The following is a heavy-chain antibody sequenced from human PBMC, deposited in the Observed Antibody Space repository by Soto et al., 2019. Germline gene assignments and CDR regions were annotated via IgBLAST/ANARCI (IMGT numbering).Heavy chain of an antibody. J-gene: IGHJ5*02. CDR3: ARVLARVVPAAIPDWFDP. Sequence: SETLCVACTFSVGSISSGGYDWSWIRQHPGKGLEWIGYIYYSGSTYYNPSLKSRVTISVDTSKNQFSLKLSSVTAADTAVYYCARVLARVVPAAIPDWFDPWGQGTLVTVSS. V-gene: IGHV4-31*03. D-gene: IGHD2-2*02. CDR1: VGSISSGGYD. CDR2: IYYSGST.